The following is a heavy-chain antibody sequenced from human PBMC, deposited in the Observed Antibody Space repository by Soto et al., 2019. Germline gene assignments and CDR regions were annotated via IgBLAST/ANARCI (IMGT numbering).Heavy chain of an antibody. Sequence: ASVKVSCKASGYTFTSYYMHWVRQAPGQGLEWMGTINPSGGSTSYAQKFQGRVTMTRDTSTSTVYMELSSLRSEDTAVYYCARGHLGYCTNGVCYTSWFDPWGQGTLVTVSS. D-gene: IGHD2-8*01. J-gene: IGHJ5*02. V-gene: IGHV1-46*01. CDR3: ARGHLGYCTNGVCYTSWFDP. CDR1: GYTFTSYY. CDR2: INPSGGST.